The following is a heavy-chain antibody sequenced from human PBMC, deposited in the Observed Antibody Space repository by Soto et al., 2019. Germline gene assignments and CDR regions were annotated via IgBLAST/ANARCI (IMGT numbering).Heavy chain of an antibody. J-gene: IGHJ4*02. D-gene: IGHD6-13*01. CDR1: SGSFRTYD. V-gene: IGHV4-4*07. CDR3: AAGAEADYFDY. Sequence: SETLALTCTVSSGSFRTYDGSWIRQPAGKGLEWIGRIYSTGSTLYNPSLKSRITISVDTSKNQFSLRLSSVTAADTAVYYCAAGAEADYFDYWGQGTVVTVSS. CDR2: IYSTGST.